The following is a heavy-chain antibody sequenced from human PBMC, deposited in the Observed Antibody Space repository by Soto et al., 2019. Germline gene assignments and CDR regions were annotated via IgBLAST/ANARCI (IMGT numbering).Heavy chain of an antibody. J-gene: IGHJ6*03. CDR1: GGSVSSSSYY. Sequence: PSETLSLTCTVSGGSVSSSSYYWGWIRQPPGKGLERIGSIYYSGSTDYKPSLKSRVTISVDTSKNQFSLKLSSVTAADTAVYYCARHGEYSSSSRRPYYSYYYMDVWGKGTTVTVSS. CDR3: ARHGEYSSSSRRPYYSYYYMDV. CDR2: IYYSGST. D-gene: IGHD6-6*01. V-gene: IGHV4-39*01.